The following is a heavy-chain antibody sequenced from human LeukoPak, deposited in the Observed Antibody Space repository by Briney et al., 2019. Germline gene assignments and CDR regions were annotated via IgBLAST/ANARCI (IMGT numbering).Heavy chain of an antibody. CDR1: GYTFTGYY. J-gene: IGHJ4*02. CDR2: INPNSGGT. Sequence: GPVKVSCKASGYTFTGYYMHWVRQAPGQGLEWMGWINPNSGGTNYAQKLQGRVTMTRDTSISTAYMELSRLRSDDTAVYYCARGQLPGYSYGYVKWGQGTLVTVSS. V-gene: IGHV1-2*02. D-gene: IGHD5-18*01. CDR3: ARGQLPGYSYGYVK.